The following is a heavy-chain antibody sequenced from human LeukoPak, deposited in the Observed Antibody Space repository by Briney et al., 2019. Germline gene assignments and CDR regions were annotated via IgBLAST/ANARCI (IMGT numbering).Heavy chain of an antibody. CDR2: IYYSGST. J-gene: IGHJ4*02. V-gene: IGHV4-39*02. Sequence: SETLSLTCTGSGGSISSSSYYWGWIRQPPGKGLEWIGSIYYSGSTYYNPSLKSRVTISVDTSKNQFSLKLSSVTAADTAVYYCARDRKYSSSSAVDYWGQGTLVTVSS. D-gene: IGHD6-6*01. CDR1: GGSISSSSYY. CDR3: ARDRKYSSSSAVDY.